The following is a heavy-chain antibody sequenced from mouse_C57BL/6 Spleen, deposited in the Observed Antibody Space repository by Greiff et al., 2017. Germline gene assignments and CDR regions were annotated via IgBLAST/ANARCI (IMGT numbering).Heavy chain of an antibody. CDR1: GYSITSGYY. J-gene: IGHJ2*01. CDR2: ISYDGSN. Sequence: EVQLQQSGPGLVKPSQSLSLTCSVTGYSITSGYYWNWIRQFPGNKLEWMGYISYDGSNNYNPSLKNRISITRDTSKNQFFLKLNSVTTEDTATYYCARYYDYALFDYWGQGTTLTVSS. D-gene: IGHD2-4*01. V-gene: IGHV3-6*01. CDR3: ARYYDYALFDY.